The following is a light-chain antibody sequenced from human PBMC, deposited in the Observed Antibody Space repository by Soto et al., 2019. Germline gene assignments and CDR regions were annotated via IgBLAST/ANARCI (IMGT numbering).Light chain of an antibody. Sequence: EIVLTQSPGTLSLAPGERATLSCRASQSVSNSHLAWHQQKPDQAPRLLIFGVSNRAAGIPDRFSGSGSGTDFPLTIYRLEPEDYAVYYRQQYDKSPLTFGGGTKVDIK. CDR1: QSVSNSH. CDR3: QQYDKSPLT. J-gene: IGKJ4*01. CDR2: GVS. V-gene: IGKV3-20*01.